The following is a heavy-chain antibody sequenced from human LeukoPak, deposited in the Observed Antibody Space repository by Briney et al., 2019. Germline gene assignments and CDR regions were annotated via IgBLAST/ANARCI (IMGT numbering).Heavy chain of an antibody. CDR1: GFTFSSFP. D-gene: IGHD3-16*02. J-gene: IGHJ4*02. CDR3: AKRYIGNYYFGS. V-gene: IGHV3-23*01. Sequence: GGSLRLSCAASGFTFSSFPMSWVRQAPGKGLEWVSAISANGGSTHYADSVKGRFTISRDNSNNALYLQMNTLRAEDTAVFYCAKRYIGNYYFGSWGQGTLVTVSS. CDR2: ISANGGST.